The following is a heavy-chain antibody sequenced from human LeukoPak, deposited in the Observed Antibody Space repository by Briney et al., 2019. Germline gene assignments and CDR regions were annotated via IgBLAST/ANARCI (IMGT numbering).Heavy chain of an antibody. V-gene: IGHV1-18*01. CDR3: ARGSLEWLFDTGGYFDY. D-gene: IGHD3-3*01. CDR1: GYTFTSYG. Sequence: ASVKVSCKASGYTFTSYGISWVRQAPGQGLEWMGWISAYNGNTNYAQKLQGRVTVTTDTSTSTAYMELRSLRSDDTAVYYCARGSLEWLFDTGGYFDYWGQGTLVTVSS. J-gene: IGHJ4*02. CDR2: ISAYNGNT.